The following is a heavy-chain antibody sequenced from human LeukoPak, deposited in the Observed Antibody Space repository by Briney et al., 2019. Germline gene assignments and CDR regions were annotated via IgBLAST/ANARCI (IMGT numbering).Heavy chain of an antibody. V-gene: IGHV3-53*01. CDR3: AGGRDGYKNDY. J-gene: IGHJ4*02. CDR1: GFTVSSNY. D-gene: IGHD5-24*01. CDR2: IYSGGST. Sequence: GGSLRPSCAASGFTVSSNYMSWVRQAPGKGLEWVSVIYSGGSTYYADSVKGRFTISRYNSKNTLYLQMNSLRAEDTAVYYCAGGRDGYKNDYWGQGTLVTVSS.